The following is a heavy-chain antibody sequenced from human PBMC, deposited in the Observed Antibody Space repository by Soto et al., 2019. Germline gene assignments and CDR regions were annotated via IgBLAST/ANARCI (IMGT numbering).Heavy chain of an antibody. CDR2: ISYDGSNK. CDR1: GFTFSSYG. D-gene: IGHD2-21*01. Sequence: GGSLRLSCAASGFTFSSYGMHWVRQAPGKGLEWVAVISYDGSNKYYADSVKGRFTISRDNSKNTLYLQMNSLRAEDTAVYYCAKGLALMADHWGQGTPVTVSS. J-gene: IGHJ4*02. V-gene: IGHV3-30*18. CDR3: AKGLALMADH.